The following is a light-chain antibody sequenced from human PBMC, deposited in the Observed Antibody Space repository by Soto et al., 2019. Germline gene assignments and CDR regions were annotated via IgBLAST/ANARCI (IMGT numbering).Light chain of an antibody. J-gene: IGLJ1*01. CDR3: QSYDSRLTAYV. V-gene: IGLV1-40*01. CDR2: TNN. Sequence: QSVLTQPPSVSGAPGLRVTISCTGSNSNIGAGYDVHWYLQLPGTAPKLLVYTNNSRPSGVPHRFSGSKSGTSASLAITGLQAEDEADYYCQSYDSRLTAYVFGTGTKVTVL. CDR1: NSNIGAGYD.